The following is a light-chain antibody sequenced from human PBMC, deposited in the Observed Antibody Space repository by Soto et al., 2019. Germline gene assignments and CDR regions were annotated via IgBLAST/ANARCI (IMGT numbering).Light chain of an antibody. Sequence: EIVMTQSPVTLSVSPWERVTLPCRASQSISSNLAWYQQKPGQAPRILLYGASTRATGIPARFSGSGSGTEFTLTISDLQSEDFAVYYCQQYNKWPVTFGGGTKVEIK. CDR3: QQYNKWPVT. J-gene: IGKJ4*01. CDR2: GAS. V-gene: IGKV3-15*01. CDR1: QSISSN.